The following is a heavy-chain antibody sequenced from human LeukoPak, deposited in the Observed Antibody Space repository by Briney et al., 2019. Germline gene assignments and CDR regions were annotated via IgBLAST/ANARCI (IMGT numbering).Heavy chain of an antibody. D-gene: IGHD3-3*01. CDR2: INPNGGGT. V-gene: IGHV1-2*06. Sequence: GASEKVSCKASGYTFTGYYIHWVRQATGQGLEWMGRINPNGGGTNYAQKFQGRVTMTSDTSISTAYMELSRLRSDDTAVYYCARERKITIFGVACDYWGQGTLVTVSS. CDR1: GYTFTGYY. J-gene: IGHJ4*02. CDR3: ARERKITIFGVACDY.